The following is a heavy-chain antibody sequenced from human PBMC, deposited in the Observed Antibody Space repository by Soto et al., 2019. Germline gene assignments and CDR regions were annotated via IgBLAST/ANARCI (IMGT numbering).Heavy chain of an antibody. CDR2: IFSNDEK. CDR1: GFSLSDARMG. J-gene: IGHJ4*02. D-gene: IGHD3-3*01. Sequence: QVTLKESGPVLVKPTETLTLTCTVSGFSLSDARMGVSWIRQPPGKALEWLAHIFSNDEKFYSTSLKNRLTISKDTSKSPVVLTMTNMDPVDTATYYCARSGITIFGGFDCWGQGTLVTVSS. V-gene: IGHV2-26*01. CDR3: ARSGITIFGGFDC.